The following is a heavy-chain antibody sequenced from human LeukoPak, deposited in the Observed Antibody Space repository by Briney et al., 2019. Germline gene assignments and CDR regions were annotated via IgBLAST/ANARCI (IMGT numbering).Heavy chain of an antibody. CDR1: GGSISSGGYS. CDR3: ASFYNWNDVFDY. CDR2: IYHSGST. J-gene: IGHJ4*02. Sequence: SETLSLTCAVSGGSISSGGYSWSWIRQPPGKGLEWIGYIYHSGSTYYNPSLKSRVTISVDRSKNQFSLKLSSVTAADTAVYYCASFYNWNDVFDYWGQGTLVTVSS. V-gene: IGHV4-30-2*01. D-gene: IGHD1-20*01.